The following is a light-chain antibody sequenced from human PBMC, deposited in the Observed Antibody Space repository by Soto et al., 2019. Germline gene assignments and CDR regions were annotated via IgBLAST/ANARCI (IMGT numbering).Light chain of an antibody. Sequence: QSVLTQPASVSASPEQSITISCTGTISDVGGYNYVSWYQHHPGKAPKLLIYDVSNRPSGVSNRFSGSKSATTASLTISGLQAEDEADYYCTSYTSSDSYVFGTGTKLTVL. V-gene: IGLV2-14*03. J-gene: IGLJ1*01. CDR3: TSYTSSDSYV. CDR2: DVS. CDR1: ISDVGGYNY.